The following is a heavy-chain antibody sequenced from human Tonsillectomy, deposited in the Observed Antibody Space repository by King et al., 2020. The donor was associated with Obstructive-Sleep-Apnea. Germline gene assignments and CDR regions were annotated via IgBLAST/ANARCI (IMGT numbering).Heavy chain of an antibody. Sequence: QLVQSGAEVKKPGASVKVSCKASVYTFTGHYMHWGRQAPGQGLEWMGWINPNSGGTNYAQKFQGWVTKTRDTSISTAYMELSRLRSDDTAVYYCARALIIAAAGNSYYYYGMDVWGQETTVTVSS. CDR3: ARALIIAAAGNSYYYYGMDV. V-gene: IGHV1-2*04. CDR2: INPNSGGT. J-gene: IGHJ6*02. D-gene: IGHD6-13*01. CDR1: VYTFTGHY.